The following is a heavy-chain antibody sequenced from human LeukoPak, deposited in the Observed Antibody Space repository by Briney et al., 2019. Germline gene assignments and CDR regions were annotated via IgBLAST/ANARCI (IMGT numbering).Heavy chain of an antibody. V-gene: IGHV3-7*01. D-gene: IGHD2-2*01. CDR2: IKQDGSEK. Sequence: AGGSLRLSCAASGFTFSSYWMSWVRQAPGKGLEWVANIKQDGSEKYYVDSVKGRFTISRDNAKNSLYLQMNSLRAEDTAVYYCARDDLGYCSSTSCYPLGYWGQGTLVTVSS. CDR1: GFTFSSYW. J-gene: IGHJ4*02. CDR3: ARDDLGYCSSTSCYPLGY.